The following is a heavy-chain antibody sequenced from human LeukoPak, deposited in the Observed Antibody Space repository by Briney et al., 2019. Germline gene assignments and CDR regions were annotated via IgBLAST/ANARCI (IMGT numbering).Heavy chain of an antibody. CDR1: GGSISSYY. J-gene: IGHJ4*02. CDR2: IYYSGST. CDR3: ARARYDSSGYRFDY. D-gene: IGHD3-22*01. Sequence: SQTLSLTCTVSGGSISSYYWSWIRQPPGKGLEWIGYIYYSGSTNYNPSLKSRVTISVDTSKNQFSLKLSSVTAADTAVYYCARARYDSSGYRFDYWGQGTLVTVSS. V-gene: IGHV4-59*01.